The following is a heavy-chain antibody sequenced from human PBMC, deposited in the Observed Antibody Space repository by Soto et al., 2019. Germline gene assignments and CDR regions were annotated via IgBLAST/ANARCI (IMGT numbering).Heavy chain of an antibody. CDR1: DGSIISRTYY. D-gene: IGHD3-10*01. CDR2: IYYSGST. CDR3: ARHHYYALGSQRMYV. Sequence: SDTLSLPCAVSDGSIISRTYYWGWIRQSPGKGLEWIGSIYYSGSTYYNPSLKSRVTISVDTSKNQLSLRLSSVTAADTAVYYCARHHYYALGSQRMYVSGQRTTVPVS. J-gene: IGHJ6*02. V-gene: IGHV4-39*01.